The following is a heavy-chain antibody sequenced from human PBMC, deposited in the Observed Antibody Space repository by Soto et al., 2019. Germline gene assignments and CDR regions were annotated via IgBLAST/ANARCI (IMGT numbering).Heavy chain of an antibody. CDR3: AHLTYYYDSSGYFYHSLFDY. J-gene: IGHJ4*02. CDR2: IYWDDDK. Sequence: QITLKESGPTLVKPTQTLTLTCTFSGFSLSTSGVGVGWIRQPPGKALEWLALIYWDDDKRYSPSLKSRLTITKDTSKNQVVLTMTNMDPVDTATYYCAHLTYYYDSSGYFYHSLFDYWGQGTLVTVSS. CDR1: GFSLSTSGVG. D-gene: IGHD3-22*01. V-gene: IGHV2-5*02.